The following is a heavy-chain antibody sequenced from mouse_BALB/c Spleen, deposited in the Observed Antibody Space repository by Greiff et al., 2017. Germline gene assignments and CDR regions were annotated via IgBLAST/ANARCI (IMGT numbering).Heavy chain of an antibody. J-gene: IGHJ3*01. D-gene: IGHD2-1*01. V-gene: IGHV2-9*02. CDR2: IWAGGST. CDR3: ARDAGYGNPWFAY. CDR1: GFSLTSYG. Sequence: VQLKESGPGLVAPSQSLSITCTVSGFSLTSYGVHWVRQPPGKGLEWLGVIWAGGSTNYNSALMSRLSISKDNSKSQVFLKMNSLQTDDTAMYYCARDAGYGNPWFAYWGQGTLVTVSA.